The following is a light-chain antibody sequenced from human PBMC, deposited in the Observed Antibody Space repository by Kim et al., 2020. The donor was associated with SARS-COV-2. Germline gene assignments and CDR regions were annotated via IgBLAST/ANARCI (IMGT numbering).Light chain of an antibody. CDR3: QQYDPSFPYT. J-gene: IGKJ2*01. CDR1: ETISSDY. V-gene: IGKV3-20*01. Sequence: EIVLTQSPGTLSLSPGERATLSCRTSETISSDYVAWYRHKPGQAPRLLIYGASTRATDIPERFSGSGSGTDFTLTISRLEPEDFAVYYCQQYDPSFPYTFGQGTKLEI. CDR2: GAS.